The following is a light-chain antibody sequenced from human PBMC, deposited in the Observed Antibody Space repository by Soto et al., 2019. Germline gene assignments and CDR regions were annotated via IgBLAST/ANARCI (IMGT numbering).Light chain of an antibody. CDR1: SSNVGSNF. V-gene: IGLV1-47*01. CDR3: AAWDDSRSGPL. J-gene: IGLJ2*01. CDR2: RNN. Sequence: QSVLTQPPSASGTPGQRVTISCSGSSSNVGSNFVYWYQQLPGTAPRLLIYRNNQRHSGVPDRFAASKSGTSASLAISGLRSEDEAAYHCAAWDDSRSGPLFGGGTKLTVL.